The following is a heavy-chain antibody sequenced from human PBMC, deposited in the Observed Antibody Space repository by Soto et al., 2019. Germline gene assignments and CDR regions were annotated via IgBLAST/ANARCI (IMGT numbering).Heavy chain of an antibody. V-gene: IGHV1-18*04. D-gene: IGHD2-2*01. CDR3: ARRGYCSSTSCYDYYYYGMDV. CDR2: ISAYNGNT. CDR1: GYTFTSYG. J-gene: IGHJ6*02. Sequence: VASVKVSCKASGYTFTSYGISWVRQAPGQGLEWMGWISAYNGNTNYAQKLQGRVTMTTDTSTSTAYMELRSLRSDDTAVYYCARRGYCSSTSCYDYYYYGMDVWGQGTTVTVSS.